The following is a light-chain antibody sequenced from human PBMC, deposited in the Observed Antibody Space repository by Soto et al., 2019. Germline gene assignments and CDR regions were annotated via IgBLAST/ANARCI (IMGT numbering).Light chain of an antibody. CDR1: QGITNY. J-gene: IGKJ3*01. CDR3: QQRADWPIT. Sequence: EVVLTQSPATLSLSPGERATLSCGASQGITNYLAWFQQKPGQAPRLLLYDASNRATGVPARFSGSGSETDFTLTISGLEPDDFALYFCQQRADWPITFGPGTKVDV. CDR2: DAS. V-gene: IGKV3-11*01.